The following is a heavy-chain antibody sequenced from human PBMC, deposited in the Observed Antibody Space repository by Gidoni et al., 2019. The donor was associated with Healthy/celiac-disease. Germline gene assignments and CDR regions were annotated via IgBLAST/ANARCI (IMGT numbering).Heavy chain of an antibody. V-gene: IGHV4-39*01. J-gene: IGHJ4*02. CDR1: Y. D-gene: IGHD2-15*01. CDR2: IYYSGST. Sequence: YGGWIRQPPGKGLEWIGSIYYSGSTYYNPSLKSRVTISVDTSKNQFSLKLSSVTAADTAVYYCAKEGGCSGGSCYSFDYWGQGTLVTVSS. CDR3: AKEGGCSGGSCYSFDY.